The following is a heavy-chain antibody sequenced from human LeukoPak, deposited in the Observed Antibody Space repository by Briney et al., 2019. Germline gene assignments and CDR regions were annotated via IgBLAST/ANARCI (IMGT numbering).Heavy chain of an antibody. J-gene: IGHJ6*03. D-gene: IGHD5-18*01. CDR3: AKDGGYSSYYYMDV. V-gene: IGHV3-9*01. Sequence: AGGSLRLSCAASGFTFSSYWMSWVRQAPGKGLEWVSGISWNSGSIHYADSVKGRFTISRDNAKNSLYLQMNSLRAEDTALYYCAKDGGYSSYYYMDVWGKGTTVTISS. CDR2: ISWNSGSI. CDR1: GFTFSSYW.